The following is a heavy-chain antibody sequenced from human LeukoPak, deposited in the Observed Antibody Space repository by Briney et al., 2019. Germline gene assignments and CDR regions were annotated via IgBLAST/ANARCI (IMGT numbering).Heavy chain of an antibody. Sequence: PGGSLRLSCAASGLTVSSSYMSWVRQAPGKGLEWVSAIYSGGSTYYADSVKGRFTISRDNSKNTLSLQMNSLRAEDTAVYYCARVRIALTNWFDPWGQGTLVTVAS. D-gene: IGHD2-21*01. V-gene: IGHV3-66*01. CDR3: ARVRIALTNWFDP. J-gene: IGHJ5*02. CDR1: GLTVSSSY. CDR2: IYSGGST.